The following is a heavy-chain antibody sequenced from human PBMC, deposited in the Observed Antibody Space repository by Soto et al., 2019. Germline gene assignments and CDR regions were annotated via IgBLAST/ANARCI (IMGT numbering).Heavy chain of an antibody. V-gene: IGHV1-2*04. D-gene: IGHD6-19*01. CDR3: ARAMHLLAVAGTYYYYGMDV. J-gene: IGHJ6*02. Sequence: QVQLVKSGAEVKKPGASVKVSCKASGYTFTCYYMHWVRQAPGKGLEWMGWLNPNSGGTNYAQKFQGWVTMTRDTSISTAYMELSRLRSDDTALYYCARAMHLLAVAGTYYYYGMDVWGQGTTVTVSS. CDR2: LNPNSGGT. CDR1: GYTFTCYY.